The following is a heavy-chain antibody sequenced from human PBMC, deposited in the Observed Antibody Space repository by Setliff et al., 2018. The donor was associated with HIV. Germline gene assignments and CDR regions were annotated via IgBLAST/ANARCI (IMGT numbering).Heavy chain of an antibody. CDR2: IIPIYGTA. CDR3: ARDGGYSGHQWFGDAFDI. V-gene: IGHV1-69*13. Sequence: ASVKVSCKASGDIFGRYGISWVRQAPGQGLEWMGGIIPIYGTANSAQKFQGRVTITADESTSTAYMELSTLRSEDTAVYFCARDGGYSGHQWFGDAFDIWGQGTMVTVSS. J-gene: IGHJ3*02. D-gene: IGHD5-12*01. CDR1: GDIFGRYG.